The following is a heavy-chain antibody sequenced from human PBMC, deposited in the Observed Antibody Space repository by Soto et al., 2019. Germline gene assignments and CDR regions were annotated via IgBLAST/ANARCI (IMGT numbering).Heavy chain of an antibody. V-gene: IGHV5-10-1*01. Sequence: ETQCLTCTGSGSYIRRYDCSWIRQPPGKGLEWMGRIDPSDSYTNYSPSFQGHVTISADKSISTAYLQWSSLKASDTAMYYCAAKGDTAFSYYYGMDVWGQGTTVTVSS. CDR3: AAKGDTAFSYYYGMDV. CDR2: IDPSDSYT. D-gene: IGHD5-18*01. CDR1: GSYIRRYD. J-gene: IGHJ6*02.